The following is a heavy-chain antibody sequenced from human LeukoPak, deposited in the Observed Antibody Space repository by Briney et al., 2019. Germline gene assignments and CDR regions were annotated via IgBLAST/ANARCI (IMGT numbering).Heavy chain of an antibody. J-gene: IGHJ4*02. CDR1: GFTFSSYG. CDR3: TKETGATAGY. V-gene: IGHV3-30*02. Sequence: GGSLRLSCAASGFTFSSYGMHWVRQAPGKGLEWVAFIRYDGSNKYYADSVKGRFTISRDNSKNTLYLQMNSLRAEDTAVYYCTKETGATAGYWGQGTLVTVSS. D-gene: IGHD1-26*01. CDR2: IRYDGSNK.